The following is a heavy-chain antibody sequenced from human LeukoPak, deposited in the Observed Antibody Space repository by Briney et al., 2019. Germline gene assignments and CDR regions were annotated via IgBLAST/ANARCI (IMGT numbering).Heavy chain of an antibody. V-gene: IGHV3-23*01. CDR1: GFTFSSYA. CDR3: AKGRNYYGSGNFVDY. J-gene: IGHJ4*02. Sequence: GGSLRLSCAASGFTFSSYAMSWVRQAPGKGLEWVSAISGSGGSTYYADSVKGRFTISRDNSKNTLFLQMNSLRVEDTAVYYCAKGRNYYGSGNFVDYWGQGTLVTVSS. D-gene: IGHD3-10*01. CDR2: ISGSGGST.